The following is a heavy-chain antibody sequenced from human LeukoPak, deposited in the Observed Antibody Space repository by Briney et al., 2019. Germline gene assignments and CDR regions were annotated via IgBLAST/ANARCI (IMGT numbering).Heavy chain of an antibody. CDR3: ATEGSFDY. CDR2: ISFDASNK. CDR1: GFTFTHYA. Sequence: GRSLRLSCAASGFTFTHYAMHWVRQAPGKGLEWVAVISFDASNKYYADSVKGRFTISRDNSKNTLYLQMNSLRAEDAAVYYCATEGSFDYWGQGTLVTVSS. V-gene: IGHV3-30*03. J-gene: IGHJ4*02.